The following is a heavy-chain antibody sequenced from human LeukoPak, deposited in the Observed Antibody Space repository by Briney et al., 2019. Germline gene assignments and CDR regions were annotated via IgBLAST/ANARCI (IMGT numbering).Heavy chain of an antibody. CDR3: AREIEHSGYYQSVPDY. CDR1: RYTFTSYY. Sequence: ASVKASSKASRYTFTSYYMHWVRQAPGQGLEWMGIINRSGGSTSYAQKFQGRVTMTSDMSTSTVYMELSSLRSEDTAVYYCAREIEHSGYYQSVPDYWGQGTLVTVSS. J-gene: IGHJ4*02. D-gene: IGHD3-22*01. CDR2: INRSGGST. V-gene: IGHV1-46*01.